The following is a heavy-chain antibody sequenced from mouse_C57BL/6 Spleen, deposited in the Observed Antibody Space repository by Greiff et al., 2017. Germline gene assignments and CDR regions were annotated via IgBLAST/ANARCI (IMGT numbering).Heavy chain of an antibody. CDR3: AREPTVVGGYFDY. V-gene: IGHV14-2*01. D-gene: IGHD1-1*01. CDR1: GFNIKDYY. Sequence: EVQLQQSGAELVKPGASVKLSCTASGFNIKDYYMHWVKQRTEQGLEWIGRIDPEDGETKYAPKFPGKATITADTSSNTAYLQLSSLTSEDTAVYYCAREPTVVGGYFDYWGQGTTRTVSS. J-gene: IGHJ2*01. CDR2: IDPEDGET.